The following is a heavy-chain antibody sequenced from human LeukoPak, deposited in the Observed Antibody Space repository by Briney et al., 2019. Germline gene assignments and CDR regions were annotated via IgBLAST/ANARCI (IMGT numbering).Heavy chain of an antibody. J-gene: IGHJ4*02. Sequence: GGSLRLSCAASGFTFSSYAMTWVRQAPGKGLQWVSTISVSGENTYYADSVKGRFTISRDNSKNTLYLQMNSLRAEDTAVYYCASDMSYSGYYIDYWGQGTLVTVSS. CDR1: GFTFSSYA. D-gene: IGHD3-3*01. CDR2: ISVSGENT. V-gene: IGHV3-23*01. CDR3: ASDMSYSGYYIDY.